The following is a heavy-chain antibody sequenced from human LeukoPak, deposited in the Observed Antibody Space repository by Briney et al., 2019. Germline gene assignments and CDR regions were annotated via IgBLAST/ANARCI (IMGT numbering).Heavy chain of an antibody. J-gene: IGHJ4*02. CDR1: GLSFSSFA. D-gene: IGHD3-22*01. CDR2: IWHDGSNK. CDR3: AKAIGPYYYDSSGYLDY. Sequence: GGSLRLSCVASGLSFSSFAMTWVRQAPGKGLEWVAVIWHDGSNKYYADSVKGRFTISRDNSKNTLYLQMNSLRAEDTAVYYCAKAIGPYYYDSSGYLDYWGQGTLVTVSS. V-gene: IGHV3-33*06.